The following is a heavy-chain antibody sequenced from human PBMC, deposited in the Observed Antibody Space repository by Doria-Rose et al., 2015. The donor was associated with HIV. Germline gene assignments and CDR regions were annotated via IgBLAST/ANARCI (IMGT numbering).Heavy chain of an antibody. Sequence: QITLKESGPVLVKPTETLTLTCTVSGVSLSSPGMGVSRIRQPPGKALEWLANIFSDDERSYKTSLKSRLTISRGTSKSQVVLTMTDMVPVDTATYYCARIKSSRWYHKYYFDFWGQGTLVIVSA. CDR1: GVSLSSPGMG. D-gene: IGHD6-13*01. V-gene: IGHV2-26*01. CDR3: ARIKSSRWYHKYYFDF. J-gene: IGHJ4*02. CDR2: IFSDDER.